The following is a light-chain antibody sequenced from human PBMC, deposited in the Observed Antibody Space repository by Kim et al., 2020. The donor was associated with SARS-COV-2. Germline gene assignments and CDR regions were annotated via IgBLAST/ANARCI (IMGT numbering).Light chain of an antibody. V-gene: IGLV7-46*01. CDR3: LLYYSGARV. CDR2: DTG. J-gene: IGLJ3*02. CDR1: PEPVTGARY. Sequence: PDVTVTLACAPSPEPVTGARYPYWFQQTPGHAPRTLIYDTGNTHSWTPARFSGSLLGGKAALTLSGAQPEDEADYYCLLYYSGARVFGGGTQLTVL.